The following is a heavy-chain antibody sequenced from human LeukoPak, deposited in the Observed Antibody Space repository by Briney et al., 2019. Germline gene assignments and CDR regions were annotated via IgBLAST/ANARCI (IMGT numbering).Heavy chain of an antibody. CDR3: ARRDIVVVVSASDY. CDR2: ITASGDRT. Sequence: GGSLRLSCAASGFTFGDYAMIWVRQAPGKGLEWVSGITASGDRTFYGDSVRGRFTVSRDNSKNTVYLQMDSLRVDDTAVYYCARRDIVVVVSASDYWGQGTLVTVSS. V-gene: IGHV3-23*01. D-gene: IGHD2-15*01. CDR1: GFTFGDYA. J-gene: IGHJ4*02.